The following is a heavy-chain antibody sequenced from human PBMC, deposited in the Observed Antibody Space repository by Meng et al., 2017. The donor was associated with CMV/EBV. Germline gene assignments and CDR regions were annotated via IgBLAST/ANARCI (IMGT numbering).Heavy chain of an antibody. D-gene: IGHD2-2*01. CDR2: INHRGST. V-gene: IGHV4-34*01. Sequence: SETLSLTCAVYGGSFSGYYWSWIRQPPGKGLEWIGEINHRGSTNYNPSLKSRVTISVDTSKNQFSLKLSSVTAADTAVYYCARAPIYCSSTSCYGEGGMDVWGQGTTVTVSS. CDR3: ARAPIYCSSTSCYGEGGMDV. J-gene: IGHJ6*02. CDR1: GGSFSGYY.